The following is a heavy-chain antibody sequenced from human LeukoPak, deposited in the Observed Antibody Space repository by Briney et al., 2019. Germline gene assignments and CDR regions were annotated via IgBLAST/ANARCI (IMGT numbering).Heavy chain of an antibody. CDR2: IYHSGST. CDR1: GGSISYNY. V-gene: IGHV4-59*01. J-gene: IGHJ4*02. D-gene: IGHD3-22*01. CDR3: ARTGNYYDSSGYWGWTDY. Sequence: SETLSLTCTVSGGSISYNYWSWIRQPPGKGLEWIGYIYHSGSTNYNPSLKSRVTISIDMSMHQFSLKLSSVTAADTAVYYCARTGNYYDSSGYWGWTDYWGQGTLVTVSS.